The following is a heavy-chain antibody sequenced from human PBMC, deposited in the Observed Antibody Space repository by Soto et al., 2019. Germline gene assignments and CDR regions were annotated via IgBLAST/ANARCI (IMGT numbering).Heavy chain of an antibody. Sequence: WETLSLTCTVSGGSISSYYWSWIRQPPGKGLEWIGYIYYSGSTNYNPSLKSRVTISVDTSKNQFSLKLSSVTAADTAVYYCARDGDYYDSSGYYPFDYWGQGTLVTVSS. CDR1: GGSISSYY. V-gene: IGHV4-59*01. CDR3: ARDGDYYDSSGYYPFDY. D-gene: IGHD3-22*01. J-gene: IGHJ4*02. CDR2: IYYSGST.